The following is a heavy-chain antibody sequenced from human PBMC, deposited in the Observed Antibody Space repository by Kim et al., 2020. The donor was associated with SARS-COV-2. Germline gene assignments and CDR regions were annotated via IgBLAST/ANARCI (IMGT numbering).Heavy chain of an antibody. CDR3: AKCGGDSDY. D-gene: IGHD2-21*02. J-gene: IGHJ4*02. V-gene: IGHV3-23*01. CDR2: GST. Sequence: GSTYFTDSVKSRFTISKDNSKNTLYLQRNGLRAEDTAVYYCAKCGGDSDYWGQGTLVTVSS.